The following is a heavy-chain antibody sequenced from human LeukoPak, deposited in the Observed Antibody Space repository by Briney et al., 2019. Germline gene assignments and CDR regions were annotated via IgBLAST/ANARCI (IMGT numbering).Heavy chain of an antibody. CDR2: ISGGGGST. CDR3: AKDAPDVARSS. CDR1: GFTFTSYS. D-gene: IGHD6-6*01. J-gene: IGHJ5*02. V-gene: IGHV3-23*01. Sequence: PGGSLRLSCAASGFTFTSYSMNWVRQAPGKGLEWVSTISGGGGSTYYADSVKGRFTISRDNSKNTLYLQMNSLRAEDTAVYYCAKDAPDVARSSWGQGTLVTVSS.